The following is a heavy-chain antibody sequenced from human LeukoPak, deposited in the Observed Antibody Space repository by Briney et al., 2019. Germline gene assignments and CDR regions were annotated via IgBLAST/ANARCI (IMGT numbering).Heavy chain of an antibody. CDR2: IYYSGST. CDR1: GGSIISYY. Sequence: PSETLSLTCTVSGGSIISYYWSWIRQPPGRGREYIGYIYYSGSTNYNPSLKSRVTISVDTSKNQFSLNLRSVTAADTAVYYCARGSGTIYRPSDYWGQGILVTVSS. CDR3: ARGSGTIYRPSDY. D-gene: IGHD3-10*01. V-gene: IGHV4-59*13. J-gene: IGHJ4*02.